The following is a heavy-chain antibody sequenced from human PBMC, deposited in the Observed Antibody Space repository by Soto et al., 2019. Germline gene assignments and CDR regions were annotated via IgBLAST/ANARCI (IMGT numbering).Heavy chain of an antibody. CDR3: AKYRRSDAEAYTFNY. Sequence: SETLSLTCSLSCDSISGYYWSFIRHSPGKGLEWIGFIYYTGDTNYNPSLKSRVTMSVDTTKNQFSLRLSSVTAADTAVYFCAKYRRSDAEAYTFNYWGPGAPVTVS. D-gene: IGHD2-21*01. J-gene: IGHJ4*02. CDR1: CDSISGYY. V-gene: IGHV4-59*01. CDR2: IYYTGDT.